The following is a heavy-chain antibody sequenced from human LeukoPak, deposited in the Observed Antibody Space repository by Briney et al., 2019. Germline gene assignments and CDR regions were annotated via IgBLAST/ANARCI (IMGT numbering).Heavy chain of an antibody. CDR2: ISGSDGST. Sequence: GGSLRLSCAASGFTFSSYAMSRVRQAPGKGLEWVSVISGSDGSTYYADSVKGRFTISRDNSKNTLYLQMNSLRAEDTAVYYCAKDKKYYDSSGSPYYYYGMDVWGQGTTVTVTS. CDR3: AKDKKYYDSSGSPYYYYGMDV. V-gene: IGHV3-23*01. CDR1: GFTFSSYA. D-gene: IGHD3-22*01. J-gene: IGHJ6*02.